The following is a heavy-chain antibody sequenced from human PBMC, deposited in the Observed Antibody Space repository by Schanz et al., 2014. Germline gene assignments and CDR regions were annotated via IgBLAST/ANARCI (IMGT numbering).Heavy chain of an antibody. J-gene: IGHJ2*01. CDR2: INPNSGTT. Sequence: QVQLVQSGAEMKKPGASVKVSCKASGYTFTSYGINWVRQAPGQGLEWMGWINPNSGTTNYAQKFQGWVTMTRDTSISTAYMELSSLTSDDTAVYFCARDVGRPGHFWYFDLWGRGTLVTVSS. V-gene: IGHV1-2*04. D-gene: IGHD1-1*01. CDR1: GYTFTSYG. CDR3: ARDVGRPGHFWYFDL.